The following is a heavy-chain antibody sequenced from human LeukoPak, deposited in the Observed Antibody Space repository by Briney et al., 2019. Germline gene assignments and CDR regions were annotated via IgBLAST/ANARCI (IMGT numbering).Heavy chain of an antibody. D-gene: IGHD6-13*01. CDR2: ITSSSDST. CDR1: GITFRTYS. V-gene: IGHV3-21*01. CDR3: ARVVRVAAAGTGYLGYYYYYMDV. Sequence: SGGSLRLSCAASGITFRTYSMNWVRQAPGKGLEWVSSITSSSDSTYYADSVKGRFTISRDNAKNSLYLQMNSLRAEDTAVYYCARVVRVAAAGTGYLGYYYYYMDVWGKGTTVTISS. J-gene: IGHJ6*03.